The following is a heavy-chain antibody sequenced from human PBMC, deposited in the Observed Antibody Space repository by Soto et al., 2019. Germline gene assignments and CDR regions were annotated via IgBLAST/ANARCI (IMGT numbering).Heavy chain of an antibody. CDR1: GYTFTSYY. J-gene: IGHJ3*02. CDR2: INPSGGST. CDR3: ARVLMTTVTTFAFDI. Sequence: QVQLVQSGAEVKKPGASVKVSCKASGYTFTSYYMYWVRQAPGQGLEWMGIINPSGGSTYYAQKSQGRVTMTRDTSTSTVYMELSSLRSEDTAVYYCARVLMTTVTTFAFDIWGQGTMVTVSS. D-gene: IGHD4-17*01. V-gene: IGHV1-46*01.